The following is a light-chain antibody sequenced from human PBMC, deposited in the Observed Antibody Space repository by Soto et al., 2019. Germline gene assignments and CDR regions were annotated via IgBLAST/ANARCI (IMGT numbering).Light chain of an antibody. CDR3: SSYADSNYPVV. V-gene: IGLV2-8*01. Sequence: QSALTQPPSASGSPGQSVTISCTGASSDVGGYNYVSWYQQHPGKAHKLLIYEVSKRPSGVPDRFSGDKSGNTASLTVSGLQAEDEADYYCSSYADSNYPVVFGGGTQLTVL. CDR2: EVS. CDR1: SSDVGGYNY. J-gene: IGLJ2*01.